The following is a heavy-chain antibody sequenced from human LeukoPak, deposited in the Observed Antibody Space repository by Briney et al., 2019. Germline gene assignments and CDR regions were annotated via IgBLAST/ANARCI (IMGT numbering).Heavy chain of an antibody. CDR1: GFTFSSYS. V-gene: IGHV3-21*01. Sequence: PGGSLRLSCAASGFTFSSYSMNWVRQAPGKGLEWVSSISSSSYIYYADSVKGRFTISRDNAKNSLYLQMNSLRAEDTAVYYCARVAYGSGSYHFDYWGQGTLVTVSS. CDR2: ISSSSYI. CDR3: ARVAYGSGSYHFDY. J-gene: IGHJ4*02. D-gene: IGHD3-10*01.